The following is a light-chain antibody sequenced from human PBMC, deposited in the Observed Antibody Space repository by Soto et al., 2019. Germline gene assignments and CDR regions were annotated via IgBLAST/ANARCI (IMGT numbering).Light chain of an antibody. J-gene: IGKJ1*01. CDR3: QQGSHWPRT. Sequence: RVMTQSPATLSVSPGERATLSCRASQSVSSNLAWYQQKPGQAPRLLIYGASTRATGIPARFSGSGSGTDFSLTISSLEPEDFAVYYCQQGSHWPRTFGQGTKVDIK. CDR1: QSVSSN. V-gene: IGKV3-15*01. CDR2: GAS.